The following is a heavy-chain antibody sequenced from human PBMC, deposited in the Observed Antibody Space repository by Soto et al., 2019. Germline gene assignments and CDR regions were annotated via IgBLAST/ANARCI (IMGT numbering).Heavy chain of an antibody. Sequence: SETLSLTCSVSGGSMRSYYWNWLRQPAGKGLEWIGRIYSRGDTNYNPSVKSRVTMSVDTSKNGFSLRLNSVTAADTAVYYCAGIGEDVYYGMDVWGQGTTVTVSS. CDR3: AGIGEDVYYGMDV. CDR2: IYSRGDT. V-gene: IGHV4-4*07. D-gene: IGHD2-21*01. CDR1: GGSMRSYY. J-gene: IGHJ6*02.